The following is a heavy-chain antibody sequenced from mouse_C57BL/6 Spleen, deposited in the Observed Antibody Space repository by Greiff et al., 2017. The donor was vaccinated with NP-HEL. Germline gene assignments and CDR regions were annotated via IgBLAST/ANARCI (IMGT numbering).Heavy chain of an antibody. CDR2: IYPGDGDT. J-gene: IGHJ4*01. Sequence: VQLQQSGPELVKPGASVKISCKASGYAFSSSWMNWVKQRPGKGLEWIGRIYPGDGDTNYNGKFKGKATLTADKSSSTAYMQLSSLTSEDSAVYYCARSPITAVVDDYYALDYWGQGTSVTVSS. CDR3: ARSPITAVVDDYYALDY. D-gene: IGHD1-1*01. V-gene: IGHV1-82*01. CDR1: GYAFSSSW.